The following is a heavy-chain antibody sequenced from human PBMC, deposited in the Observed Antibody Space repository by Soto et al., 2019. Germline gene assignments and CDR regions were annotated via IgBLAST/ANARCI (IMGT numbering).Heavy chain of an antibody. D-gene: IGHD1-26*01. Sequence: GGSLRLSCAASGFTFSSYSMNWVRQAPGKGLEWVSSISSSSSYIYYEDSVKGRFTISRDNAKNSLYLQMNSLRAEDTAVYYCARDGGIVGATTYYFDYWGQGTLVTVSS. CDR2: ISSSSSYI. V-gene: IGHV3-21*01. CDR3: ARDGGIVGATTYYFDY. CDR1: GFTFSSYS. J-gene: IGHJ4*02.